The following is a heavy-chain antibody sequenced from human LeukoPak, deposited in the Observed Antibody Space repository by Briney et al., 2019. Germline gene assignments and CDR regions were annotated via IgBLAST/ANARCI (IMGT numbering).Heavy chain of an antibody. CDR3: ARTYCGGDCYYSYFDY. CDR2: IYPDDSDT. D-gene: IGHD2-21*02. Sequence: GESLKISCKGSGYSFTTYWIGWVRQMPGKGLEWMGIIYPDDSDTRYSPSFQGQVTISADKSISTAYLQWSSLKASDTAMYHCARTYCGGDCYYSYFDYWGQGTLVTVSS. J-gene: IGHJ4*02. CDR1: GYSFTTYW. V-gene: IGHV5-51*01.